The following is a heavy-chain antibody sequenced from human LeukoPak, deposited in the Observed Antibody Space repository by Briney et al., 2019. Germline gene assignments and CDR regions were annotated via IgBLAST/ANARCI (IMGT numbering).Heavy chain of an antibody. J-gene: IGHJ6*03. Sequence: PSETLSLTCTVSGYSVSGPYYWGWIRQPPGRGLEGIGTIYDSGTTYYNPSLKSRVTISIGTSKNQFSLNLSSVTAADTAVYYCARHQYYDSRGSHYYSYYYMDVWGKGTTVTVSS. V-gene: IGHV4-38-2*02. CDR1: GYSVSGPYY. CDR2: IYDSGTT. D-gene: IGHD3-22*01. CDR3: ARHQYYDSRGSHYYSYYYMDV.